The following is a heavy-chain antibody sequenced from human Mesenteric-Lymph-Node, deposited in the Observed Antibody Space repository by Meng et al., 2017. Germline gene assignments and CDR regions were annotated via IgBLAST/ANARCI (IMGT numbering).Heavy chain of an antibody. CDR2: INHSGST. V-gene: IGHV4-34*01. J-gene: IGHJ4*02. CDR1: GGSFSGYY. D-gene: IGHD6-13*01. CDR3: AIHFAGYSSSWYVGDYFDY. Sequence: QWELQQWGAGLLKPSETLSLTCAVYGGSFSGYYWSWIRQPPGKGLEWIGEINHSGSTNYNPSLKSRVTISVDTSKNQFSLKLSSVTAADTAVYYCAIHFAGYSSSWYVGDYFDYWGQGTLVTVSS.